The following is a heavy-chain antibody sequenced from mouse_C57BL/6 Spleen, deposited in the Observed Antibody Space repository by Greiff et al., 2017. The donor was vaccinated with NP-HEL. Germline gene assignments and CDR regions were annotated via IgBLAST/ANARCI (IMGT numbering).Heavy chain of an antibody. D-gene: IGHD1-1*01. CDR1: GFTIKDDY. V-gene: IGHV14-4*01. CDR3: TTLYAGSSYVLAY. J-gene: IGHJ3*01. CDR2: IDPENGDT. Sequence: EVQLQESGAELVRPGASVKLSCTASGFTIKDDYMHWVKQRPEQGLEWIGWIDPENGDTEYASKFQGKATITADTSSNTAYRQLSSLTSEDTAVYYGTTLYAGSSYVLAYWGQGTLVTVSA.